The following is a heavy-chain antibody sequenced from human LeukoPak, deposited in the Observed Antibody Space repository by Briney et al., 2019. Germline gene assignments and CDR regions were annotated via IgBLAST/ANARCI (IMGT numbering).Heavy chain of an antibody. D-gene: IGHD5-18*01. CDR2: ISSSGSTI. CDR1: GFTFSDYY. V-gene: IGHV3-11*01. J-gene: IGHJ6*03. Sequence: PGGSLRLSCAASGFTFSDYYMSWIRQAPGKGLEWVSYISSSGSTIYYADSVKGRFTISRDNAKNSLYLQMNSLRAEDTAVYYCARDRWDFSVDTDYYMDVWGKGTTVTISS. CDR3: ARDRWDFSVDTDYYMDV.